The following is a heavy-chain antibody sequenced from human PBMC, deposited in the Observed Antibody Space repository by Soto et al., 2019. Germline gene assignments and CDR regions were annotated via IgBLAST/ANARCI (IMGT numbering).Heavy chain of an antibody. CDR2: ICHSATT. Sequence: PSETLSLTCAVSGYSISSDYYWGWIRQPPGKGLEWIGSICHSATTYYNSSLKSRVTISVDMPKNQFSLKLRSVTDADTAVYYCARVYPSGWNYVDYWGQGTMVTVSS. D-gene: IGHD2-2*02. J-gene: IGHJ4*02. CDR3: ARVYPSGWNYVDY. CDR1: GYSISSDYY. V-gene: IGHV4-38-2*01.